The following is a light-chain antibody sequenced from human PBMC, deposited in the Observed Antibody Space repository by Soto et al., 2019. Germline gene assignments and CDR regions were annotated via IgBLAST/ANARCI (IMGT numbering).Light chain of an antibody. V-gene: IGKV3-20*01. CDR3: QQYGSSPGT. J-gene: IGKJ1*01. CDR1: QNVNNNY. CDR2: GAS. Sequence: DIVLTQSPGTLSLSPGERATLSCRASQNVNNNYLAWYQQKPGQAPRLLIRGASSRATGLPDRFSGSGSGTAFTPPISRLEPDDFAVYYCQQYGSSPGTFGQGTQVEVK.